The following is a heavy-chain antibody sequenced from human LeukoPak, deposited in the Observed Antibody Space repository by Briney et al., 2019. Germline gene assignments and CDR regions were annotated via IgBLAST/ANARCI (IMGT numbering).Heavy chain of an antibody. CDR1: GYTFTNYY. D-gene: IGHD1-26*01. CDR3: AREPYLQYYGMDV. V-gene: IGHV1-69*05. CDR2: IIPIFGTA. Sequence: ASVKVSCKASGYTFTNYYIHWVRQAPGQGLEWTGGIIPIFGTANYAQKFQGRVTITTDESTSTAYMELSSLRSEDTAVYYCAREPYLQYYGMDVWGQGTTVTVSS. J-gene: IGHJ6*02.